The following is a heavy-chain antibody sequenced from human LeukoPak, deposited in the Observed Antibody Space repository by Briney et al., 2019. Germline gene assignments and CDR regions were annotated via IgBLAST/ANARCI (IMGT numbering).Heavy chain of an antibody. CDR3: ARDNRSGSYYDDYYYYYYYMDV. Sequence: SVKVSCKASGYTFTSYDISWVRQAPGQGLEWMGGIIPIFGTANYAQKFQGRVTITTDESTSTAYMELSSLRSEDTAVYYCARDNRSGSYYDDYYYYYYYMDVWGKGTTVTVSS. V-gene: IGHV1-69*05. J-gene: IGHJ6*03. CDR1: GYTFTSYD. CDR2: IIPIFGTA. D-gene: IGHD1-26*01.